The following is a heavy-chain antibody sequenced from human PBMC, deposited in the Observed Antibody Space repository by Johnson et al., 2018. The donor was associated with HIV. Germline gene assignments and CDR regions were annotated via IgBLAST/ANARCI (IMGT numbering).Heavy chain of an antibody. Sequence: QVQLAESGGGVVQPGRSLRLSCAASGFTFSSYGMHWVRQAPGKGLEWVAVISYDGSNKYYADSVKGRFTISRDNSKNTLYLQMTSLRAEDTAVYYCARDHSSSWYRGFGGAFDIWGQGTMVTVSS. CDR3: ARDHSSSWYRGFGGAFDI. CDR1: GFTFSSYG. D-gene: IGHD6-13*01. J-gene: IGHJ3*02. V-gene: IGHV3-30*03. CDR2: ISYDGSNK.